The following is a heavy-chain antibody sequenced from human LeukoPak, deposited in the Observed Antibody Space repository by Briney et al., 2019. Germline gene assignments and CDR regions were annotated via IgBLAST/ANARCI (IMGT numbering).Heavy chain of an antibody. V-gene: IGHV3-30*18. CDR2: ISADGIDK. CDR1: GFPFSNYG. Sequence: PGRSLRLSCAASGFPFSNYGMHWVRQAPGKGLEWVAVISADGIDKYYADSVKGRFTISRDNSKNTLYLQMSSLRPEDTAVYYCAKDKGREGDYWGQGNLVTVS. CDR3: AKDKGREGDY. J-gene: IGHJ4*02.